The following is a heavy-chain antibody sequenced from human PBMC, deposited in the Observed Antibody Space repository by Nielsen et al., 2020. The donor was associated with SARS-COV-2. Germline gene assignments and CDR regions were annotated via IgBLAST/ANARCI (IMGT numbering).Heavy chain of an antibody. D-gene: IGHD7-27*01. J-gene: IGHJ4*02. CDR2: IVYHGGDT. V-gene: IGHV3-30*03. Sequence: GESLKISCAASGFTFDDYGMSWVRQAPGKGLEWLALIVYHGGDTYYADSVKGRFTISRDNSRNTLYLQMDSLTAEDTAFYYCSRLSVGTYFDNWGPGTLVTVSS. CDR3: SRLSVGTYFDN. CDR1: GFTFDDYG.